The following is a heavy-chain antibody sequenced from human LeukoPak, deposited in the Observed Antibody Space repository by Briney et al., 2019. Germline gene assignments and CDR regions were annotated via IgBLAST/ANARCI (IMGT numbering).Heavy chain of an antibody. CDR1: GGTFSSYT. CDR2: IIPILGIA. J-gene: IGHJ4*02. CDR3: ARDTAAGSTDY. D-gene: IGHD6-13*01. Sequence: SVKVSCKASGGTFSSYTISWVRQAPGQGLEWMGRIIPILGIANYAQKFQGRVTITADKSTSTAYMELSSLRFEDTAVYYCARDTAAGSTDYWGQGTLVTVSS. V-gene: IGHV1-69*04.